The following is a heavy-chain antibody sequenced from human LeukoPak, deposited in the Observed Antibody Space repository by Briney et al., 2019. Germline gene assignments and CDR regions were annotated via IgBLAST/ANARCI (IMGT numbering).Heavy chain of an antibody. D-gene: IGHD4-17*01. J-gene: IGHJ4*02. CDR1: GYSFSGYG. V-gene: IGHV7-4-1*02. CDR2: INTNTGNP. Sequence: GASVEVSCKASGYSFSGYGMLWVRQAPGQGLEYMGWINTNTGNPTYAQGFTGRFVFSLDTSVSTAYLQISSLKAEDTGVYYCARYPETTVTTSIDYWGQGTLVTVAS. CDR3: ARYPETTVTTSIDY.